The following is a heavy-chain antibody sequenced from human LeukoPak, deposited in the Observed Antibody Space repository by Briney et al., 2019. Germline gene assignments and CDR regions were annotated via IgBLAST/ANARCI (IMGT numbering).Heavy chain of an antibody. D-gene: IGHD4-23*01. J-gene: IGHJ4*02. CDR1: GFTFSSYG. V-gene: IGHV3-23*01. CDR2: ISGSGGST. Sequence: GGTLRLSCAASGFTFSSYGMTWVRQAPGKGLEWVSGISGSGGSTYYADSVKGRFTISRDNSKNTLYLQMNSLRAEDTAVYYCARDALYGGSLGQFDYWGQGTLVTVSS. CDR3: ARDALYGGSLGQFDY.